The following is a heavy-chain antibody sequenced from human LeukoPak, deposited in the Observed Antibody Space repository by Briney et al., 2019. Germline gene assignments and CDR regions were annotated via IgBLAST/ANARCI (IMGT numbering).Heavy chain of an antibody. J-gene: IGHJ4*02. CDR2: IYYSGST. CDR1: GSSVSSGSYY. D-gene: IGHD5-18*01. V-gene: IGHV4-61*01. CDR3: ARSLGYSYGYGFDY. Sequence: SETLSLTCTVSGSSVSSGSYYWSWIRQPPGKGLEWIGYIYYSGSTNYNPSLKSRVTISVDTSKNQFSLKLSSVTAADTAVYYCARSLGYSYGYGFDYWGQGTLVTVSS.